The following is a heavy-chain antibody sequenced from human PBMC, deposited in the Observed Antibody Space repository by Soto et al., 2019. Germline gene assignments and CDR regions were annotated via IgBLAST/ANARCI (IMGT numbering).Heavy chain of an antibody. CDR1: GFTFSSYA. CDR3: AISPGLPRPTYYYYYGMDV. Sequence: QVQLVESGGGVVQPGRSLRLSCAASGFTFSSYAMHWVRQAPGKGLEWVAVISYDGSNKYYADSVKGRFTISRDNSKNTLYLQMNSLRAEDTAVYYCAISPGLPRPTYYYYYGMDVWGQGTTVTVSS. V-gene: IGHV3-30-3*01. J-gene: IGHJ6*02. CDR2: ISYDGSNK. D-gene: IGHD3-16*02.